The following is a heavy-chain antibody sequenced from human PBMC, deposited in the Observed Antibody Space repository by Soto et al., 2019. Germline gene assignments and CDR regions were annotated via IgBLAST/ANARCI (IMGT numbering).Heavy chain of an antibody. V-gene: IGHV3-23*01. J-gene: IGHJ4*02. CDR1: GFTFSSYA. CDR3: AKANHSSGWYFLDY. D-gene: IGHD6-19*01. CDR2: ISGSGGST. Sequence: EVQLLESGGGLVQPGGSLRLSCAASGFTFSSYAMSWVRQAPGKGLEWVSAISGSGGSTYYADSVKGRFTISRDNSKNTLYMQMNSLRAEDTAVYYCAKANHSSGWYFLDYWGQGTLVTVSS.